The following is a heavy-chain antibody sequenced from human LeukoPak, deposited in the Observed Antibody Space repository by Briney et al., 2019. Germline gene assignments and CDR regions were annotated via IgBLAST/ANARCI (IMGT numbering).Heavy chain of an antibody. Sequence: GGSLRLSCAASGFTFSSYAMSWVRQAPGKGLEWVSAISGSGGSTYYADSVKGWFTISRDNSKNTLYLQVNSLRAEDTAVYYCALYPAVITSTNSYFDYWGQGTLVTVSS. V-gene: IGHV3-23*01. CDR1: GFTFSSYA. CDR2: ISGSGGST. J-gene: IGHJ4*02. D-gene: IGHD3-22*01. CDR3: ALYPAVITSTNSYFDY.